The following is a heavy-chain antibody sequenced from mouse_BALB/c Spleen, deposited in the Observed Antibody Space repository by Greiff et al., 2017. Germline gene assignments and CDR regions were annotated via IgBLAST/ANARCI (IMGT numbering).Heavy chain of an antibody. CDR1: GYTFTSYW. V-gene: IGHV1S22*01. J-gene: IGHJ2*01. CDR2: IYPGSGST. CDR3: TRGITTVAFDY. D-gene: IGHD1-1*01. Sequence: LQQPGSELVRPGASVKLSCKASGYTFTSYWMHWVKQRHGQGLEWIGNIYPGSGSTNYDEKFKSKGTLTVDTSSSTAYMHLSSLTSEDSAVYYGTRGITTVAFDYWGQGTTLTVSS.